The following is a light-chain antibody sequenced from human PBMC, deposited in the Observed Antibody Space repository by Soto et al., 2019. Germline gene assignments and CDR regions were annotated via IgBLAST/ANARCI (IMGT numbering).Light chain of an antibody. CDR3: QQYGSSPWT. V-gene: IGKV3-20*01. Sequence: EIVLTQSPGTLSLSPGERATLSCRASQSVSSNYLAWYQQKPGQAPRLLIYGASTRATGIPDRFSGSGSGTDFTLTISRLEPEDFAVYYCQQYGSSPWTFGQATKVDIK. CDR2: GAS. CDR1: QSVSSNY. J-gene: IGKJ1*01.